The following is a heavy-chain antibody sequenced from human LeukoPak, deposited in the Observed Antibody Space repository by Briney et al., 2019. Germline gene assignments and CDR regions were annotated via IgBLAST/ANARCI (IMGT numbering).Heavy chain of an antibody. V-gene: IGHV3-30*18. D-gene: IGHD2-2*01. Sequence: PGRSLRLSCAASGFTFSSYGMHWVRQAPGKGLEWVAVISYAGSNKYFADSVKGRFTISRDNSKNTLYLQINSLRAEDTAVYYCAKDFLGSSRAFDIWGQGTMVTVSS. J-gene: IGHJ3*02. CDR3: AKDFLGSSRAFDI. CDR2: ISYAGSNK. CDR1: GFTFSSYG.